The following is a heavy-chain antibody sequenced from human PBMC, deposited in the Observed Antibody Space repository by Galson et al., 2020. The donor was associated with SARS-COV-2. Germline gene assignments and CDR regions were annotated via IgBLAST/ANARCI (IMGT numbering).Heavy chain of an antibody. V-gene: IGHV1-69*01. CDR2: IIPIFGTA. D-gene: IGHD2-2*02. CDR3: ARELHCSSTSCYTRGFDY. J-gene: IGHJ4*02. CDR1: GGTFSSYA. Sequence: KISCKASGGTFSSYAISWVRQAPGQGLEWMGGIIPIFGTANYAQKFQGRVTITADESTSTAYMELSSLRSEDTAVYYCARELHCSSTSCYTRGFDYWGQGTLVTVSS.